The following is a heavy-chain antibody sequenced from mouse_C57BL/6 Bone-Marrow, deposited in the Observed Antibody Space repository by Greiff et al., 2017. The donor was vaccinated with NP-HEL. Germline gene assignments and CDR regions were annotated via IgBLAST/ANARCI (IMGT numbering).Heavy chain of an antibody. J-gene: IGHJ2*01. D-gene: IGHD1-1*01. CDR3: ARGLLLRPDY. CDR1: GFTFTDYY. CDR2: IRNKANGYTT. Sequence: EVQGVESGGGLVQPGGSLSLSCAASGFTFTDYYMSWVRQPPGKALEWLGFIRNKANGYTTEYSASVKGRFTISRDNSHSILYLQMNALRAEDSATYYCARGLLLRPDYWGQGTTLTVSS. V-gene: IGHV7-3*01.